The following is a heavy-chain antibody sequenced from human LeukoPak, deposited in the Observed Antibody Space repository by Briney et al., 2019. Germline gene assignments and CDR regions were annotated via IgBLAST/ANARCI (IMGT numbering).Heavy chain of an antibody. V-gene: IGHV4-59*08. D-gene: IGHD4-11*01. CDR2: IYYSGST. Sequence: SETLSLTCTVSGGSISSSYWSWIRQPPGKGLEWIGYIYYSGSTNYNPSLKSRVTISVDTSKTQFSLKLNSVTAADTAVYYCARQGPLTTAVTTRTNPFDYWGQGTLVTVSS. J-gene: IGHJ4*02. CDR1: GGSISSSY. CDR3: ARQGPLTTAVTTRTNPFDY.